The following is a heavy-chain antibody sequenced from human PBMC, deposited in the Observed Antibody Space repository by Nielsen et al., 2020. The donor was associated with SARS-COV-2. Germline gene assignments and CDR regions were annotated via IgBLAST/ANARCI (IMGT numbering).Heavy chain of an antibody. CDR1: GYTFTSYA. CDR3: ARPRYYYGSGSYYYYYGMDV. D-gene: IGHD3-10*01. CDR2: INTNTGNP. V-gene: IGHV7-4-1*02. Sequence: ASVKVSCKASGYTFTSYAMNWVRQAPGQGLEWMEWINTNTGNPTYAQGFTGRFVFSLDTSVSTAYLQISSLKAEDTAVYYCARPRYYYGSGSYYYYYGMDVWGQGTTVPSP. J-gene: IGHJ6*02.